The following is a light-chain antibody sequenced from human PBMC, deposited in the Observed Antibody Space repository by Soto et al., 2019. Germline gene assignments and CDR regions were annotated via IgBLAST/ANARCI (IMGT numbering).Light chain of an antibody. CDR2: DAS. J-gene: IGKJ1*01. CDR3: QQYNSYSPWT. V-gene: IGKV1-5*01. CDR1: QSISSW. Sequence: DIQMTQSPSTLSASVGHRVTITCRASQSISSWLAWYQQKPGKAPKLLIYDASSLESGVPSMFSGSGSGTEFTLTISSLQPDDFATYYCQQYNSYSPWTFGQGTKVDIK.